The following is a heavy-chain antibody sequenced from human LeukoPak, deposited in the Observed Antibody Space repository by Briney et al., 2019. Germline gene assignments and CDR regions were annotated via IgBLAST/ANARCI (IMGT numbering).Heavy chain of an antibody. V-gene: IGHV3-21*01. Sequence: GGSLRLSCAASGLTFSSDSMNWVRQAPGKGLEWVSSISSSSSYIYYVDSVKGRFTTSRDNAKNSLYLQMNSLRAEDTAVYYCARDRYCSSTSCSDAFDIWGQGTMVTVSS. J-gene: IGHJ3*02. CDR2: ISSSSSYI. CDR3: ARDRYCSSTSCSDAFDI. CDR1: GLTFSSDS. D-gene: IGHD2-2*01.